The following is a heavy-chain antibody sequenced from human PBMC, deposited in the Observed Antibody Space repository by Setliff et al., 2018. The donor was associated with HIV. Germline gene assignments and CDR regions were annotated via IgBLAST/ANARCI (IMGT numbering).Heavy chain of an antibody. D-gene: IGHD5-12*01. J-gene: IGHJ4*02. CDR2: IYTSGST. V-gene: IGHV4-61*09. CDR1: GGSISSGSYY. CDR3: AKSSPSIGYISDH. Sequence: SETLSLTCTVSGGSISSGSYYWSWMRQPAGKGLEWIGHIYTSGSTNYNPSLKSRVTISVDTSKNQFSLKLRSVTAADTAVYFCAKSSPSIGYISDHWGQGTLVTVSS.